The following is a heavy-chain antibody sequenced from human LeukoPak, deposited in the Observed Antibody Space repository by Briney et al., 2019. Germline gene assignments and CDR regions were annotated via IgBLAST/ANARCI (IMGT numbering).Heavy chain of an antibody. CDR1: GFTVSSNY. J-gene: IGHJ4*02. CDR3: ANEGYCSGGSCRPIDY. V-gene: IGHV3-53*05. Sequence: GGSLRLSCAASGFTVSSNYMSWVRQAPGKGLEWVSVIYSGGSTYYADSVKGRFTISRDNSKNTLYLQMNSLRAEDTAVYYCANEGYCSGGSCRPIDYWGQGTLVTVSS. D-gene: IGHD2-15*01. CDR2: IYSGGST.